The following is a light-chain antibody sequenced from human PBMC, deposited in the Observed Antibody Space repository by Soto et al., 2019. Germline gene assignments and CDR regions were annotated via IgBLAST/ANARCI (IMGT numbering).Light chain of an antibody. CDR1: QSIGSY. V-gene: IGKV1-39*01. Sequence: DIQMTQSPSSLSASVGDRVTITCWASQSIGSYLSWYQQKPGKAPKLLIYTASTLQSGVPSRFSGSESGTDFTLTISSLQPEDFATYYCQQSYTNPITFGQGTRLEIK. CDR2: TAS. CDR3: QQSYTNPIT. J-gene: IGKJ5*01.